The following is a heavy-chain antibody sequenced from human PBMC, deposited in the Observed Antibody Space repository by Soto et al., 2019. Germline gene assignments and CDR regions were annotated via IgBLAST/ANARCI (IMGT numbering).Heavy chain of an antibody. CDR1: GFTFTSSA. CDR3: AADATAWQQMVPSDY. V-gene: IGHV1-58*01. D-gene: IGHD2-8*01. J-gene: IGHJ4*02. Sequence: QMQLEQSGPEVKKPGTSVKVSCKASGFTFTSSAFQWVRQARGQRLEWIGWIAVGSGYTNYAQRFQDRVTLTRDMXXXXXYMELSRLTSEDTAIYYCAADATAWQQMVPSDYWGQGTLVTVSS. CDR2: IAVGSGYT.